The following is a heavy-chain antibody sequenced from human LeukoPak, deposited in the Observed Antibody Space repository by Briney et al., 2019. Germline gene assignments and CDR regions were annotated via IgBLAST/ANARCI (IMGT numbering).Heavy chain of an antibody. Sequence: ASVKVSCKASGGTFSSYAISWVRQAPGQGLEWMGRIIPILGIANYAQKFQGRVTITADKSTSTAYTELSSLRSEDTAVYYCARDSSGDFDYWGQGTLVTVSS. V-gene: IGHV1-69*04. CDR1: GGTFSSYA. CDR3: ARDSSGDFDY. CDR2: IIPILGIA. J-gene: IGHJ4*02. D-gene: IGHD6-19*01.